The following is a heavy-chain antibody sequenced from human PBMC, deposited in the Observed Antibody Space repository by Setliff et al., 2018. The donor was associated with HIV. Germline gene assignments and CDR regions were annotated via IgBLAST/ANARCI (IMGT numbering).Heavy chain of an antibody. CDR1: GFTFTNAW. J-gene: IGHJ4*02. V-gene: IGHV3-15*01. CDR3: ARDPDSSGWFVDPYFDF. Sequence: LSLSCVASGFTFTNAWMSWVRQAPGEGLEWIGRIKSQTGGGTTEYADSLRGRFTVSRDNAKKSVYLQMNSLRAEDTAVYFCARDPDSSGWFVDPYFDFWGQGTLVTVSS. D-gene: IGHD6-19*01. CDR2: IKSQTGGGTT.